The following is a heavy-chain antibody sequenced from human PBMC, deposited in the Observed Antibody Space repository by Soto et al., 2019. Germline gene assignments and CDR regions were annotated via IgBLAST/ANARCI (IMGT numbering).Heavy chain of an antibody. J-gene: IGHJ6*02. D-gene: IGHD3-16*01. Sequence: GGSLRLSCAASGFTFSSYGMHWVRQAPGKGLEWVSYISSSSSTIYYADSVKGRFTISRDNAKNSLYLQMNSLRAEDTALYYCARHRYYEGSVPGYGMDVWGQGTTVTVSS. V-gene: IGHV3-48*01. CDR1: GFTFSSYG. CDR2: ISSSSSTI. CDR3: ARHRYYEGSVPGYGMDV.